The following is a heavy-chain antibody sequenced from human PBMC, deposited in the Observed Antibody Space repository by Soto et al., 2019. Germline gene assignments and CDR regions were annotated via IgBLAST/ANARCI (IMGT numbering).Heavy chain of an antibody. CDR1: GGSISSSDW. D-gene: IGHD3-22*01. CDR2: IYHSGST. J-gene: IGHJ3*02. CDR3: ARVTDYYDSSGNAFDI. Sequence: ASETLSLTCAVSGGSISSSDWWSWVRQPPGKGLEWNGEIYHSGSTNYNPSLKSRVTISVDKSKNQFSLKLSSVTAADTAVYYCARVTDYYDSSGNAFDIWGQGTMVTVSS. V-gene: IGHV4-4*02.